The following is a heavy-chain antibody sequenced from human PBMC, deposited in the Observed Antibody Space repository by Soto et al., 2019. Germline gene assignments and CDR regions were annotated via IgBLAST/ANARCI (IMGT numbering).Heavy chain of an antibody. D-gene: IGHD5-12*01. Sequence: GRSLRLSCAASRFTLSRNARNWVRQAPGKGLEWVSSITSSGSSTDCADSVKGRFTLSRQNAKNSLDRQMNILRAEDTAVYDCAIECGYDSLDYWGQGTLVTVSS. CDR1: RFTLSRNA. J-gene: IGHJ4*02. CDR3: AIECGYDSLDY. V-gene: IGHV3-48*03. CDR2: ITSSGSST.